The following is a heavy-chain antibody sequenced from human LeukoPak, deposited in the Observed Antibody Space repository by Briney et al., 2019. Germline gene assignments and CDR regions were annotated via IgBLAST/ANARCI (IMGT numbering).Heavy chain of an antibody. CDR1: GGSISSGSYY. Sequence: SETLSLTCTVSGGSISSGSYYWSWIRQPAGKGLEWIGRIYTSGSTNYNPSLKSRVTMSVDTSKNQFSLKLSSVTAADTAVYYCARDGRGYWSGGSCYRGAFDIWGQGTMVTVSS. CDR3: ARDGRGYWSGGSCYRGAFDI. CDR2: IYTSGST. D-gene: IGHD2-15*01. J-gene: IGHJ3*02. V-gene: IGHV4-61*02.